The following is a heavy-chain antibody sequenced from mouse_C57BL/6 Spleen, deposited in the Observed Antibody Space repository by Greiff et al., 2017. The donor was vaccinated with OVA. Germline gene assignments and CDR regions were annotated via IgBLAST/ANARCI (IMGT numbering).Heavy chain of an antibody. CDR3: ARGATVVASAMDY. V-gene: IGHV1-82*01. J-gene: IGHJ4*01. D-gene: IGHD1-1*01. Sequence: VKLQESGPELVKPGASEKISCKASGYAFSSSWMNWVKQRPGKGLEWIGRIYPGDGDTNYNGKFKGKATLTADKSSSTAYMQLSSLTSEDSAVYFCARGATVVASAMDYWGQGTSVTVSS. CDR1: GYAFSSSW. CDR2: IYPGDGDT.